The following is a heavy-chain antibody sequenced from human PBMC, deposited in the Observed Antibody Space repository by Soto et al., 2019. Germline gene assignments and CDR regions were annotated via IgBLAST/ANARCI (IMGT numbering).Heavy chain of an antibody. V-gene: IGHV3-21*01. Sequence: GGSLRLSCEASGFIFTTNSMKWVRQVPGKGLQWLSSISSSGTFKSYGDSVKGRFTISRDNAKNSLFLQMNNLSGEDTGLYYCARDPPHGGTSSWDADSWGPGTLVTVSS. CDR2: ISSSGTFK. CDR3: ARDPPHGGTSSWDADS. J-gene: IGHJ4*02. CDR1: GFIFTTNS. D-gene: IGHD2-15*01.